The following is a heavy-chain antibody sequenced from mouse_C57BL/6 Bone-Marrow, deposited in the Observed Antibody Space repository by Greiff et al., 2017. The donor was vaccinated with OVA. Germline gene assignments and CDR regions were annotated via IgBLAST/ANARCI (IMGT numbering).Heavy chain of an antibody. J-gene: IGHJ4*01. CDR3: ARDPASYYAMDY. Sequence: EVQRVESEGGLVQPGSSMKLSCTASGFTFSDYYMAWVRQVPEKGLEWVANINYDGSSTYYLDSLKSRFIISRDNAKNILYLQMSSLKSEDTATYYCARDPASYYAMDYWGQGTSVTVSS. CDR1: GFTFSDYY. CDR2: INYDGSST. V-gene: IGHV5-16*01.